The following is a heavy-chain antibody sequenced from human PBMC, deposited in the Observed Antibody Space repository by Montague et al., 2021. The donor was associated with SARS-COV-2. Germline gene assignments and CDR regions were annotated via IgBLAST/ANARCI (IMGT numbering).Heavy chain of an antibody. D-gene: IGHD3-22*01. V-gene: IGHV4-59*02. CDR1: GDSVDDYY. CDR3: ARGRDGYYHRSALFDY. J-gene: IGHJ4*02. Sequence: SETLSLTCTVSGDSVDDYYWSWIRQPPGKGLEWIGYIYYSGSTNYNPSLKSRVTISVDTSKNQFSLKLTSVTAADTAVYYCARGRDGYYHRSALFDYWGQGTLVTVSS. CDR2: IYYSGST.